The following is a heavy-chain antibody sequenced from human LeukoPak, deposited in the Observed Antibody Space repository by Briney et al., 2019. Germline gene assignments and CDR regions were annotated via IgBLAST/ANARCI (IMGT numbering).Heavy chain of an antibody. CDR1: GDSISSSSYY. V-gene: IGHV4-39*01. D-gene: IGHD3-22*01. J-gene: IGHJ4*02. CDR2: ISYSGSI. Sequence: SETLSLTCTVSGDSISSSSYYWGWIRQPPGKGLEWIGSISYSGSIYYNPSLKSRVNISVDTSKNQFSLKLSSVTAADTAVYYCARRSGSGYYFFDYWGQGTLVTVSS. CDR3: ARRSGSGYYFFDY.